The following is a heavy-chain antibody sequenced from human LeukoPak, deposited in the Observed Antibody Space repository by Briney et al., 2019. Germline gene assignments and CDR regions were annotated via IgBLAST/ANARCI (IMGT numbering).Heavy chain of an antibody. CDR1: GGSISSYY. V-gene: IGHV4-4*07. CDR3: ARGIRLGYGSGRDWFDP. D-gene: IGHD3-10*01. J-gene: IGHJ5*02. CDR2: INTSGST. Sequence: SETLSLTCTVSGGSISSYYWSWIRQPAGKGLEWIGRINTSGSTNYNPSLKSRVNMSVDTSKNQFSLKLNSVTAAETAVYYCARGIRLGYGSGRDWFDPWGQGTLVTVSS.